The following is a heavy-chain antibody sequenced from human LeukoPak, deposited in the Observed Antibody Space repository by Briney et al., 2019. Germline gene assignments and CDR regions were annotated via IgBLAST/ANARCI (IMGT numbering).Heavy chain of an antibody. J-gene: IGHJ6*03. CDR2: ISHDGINT. CDR3: AKRLKGGQWLVTPYYYMDV. V-gene: IGHV3-30*18. CDR1: RFSFSNYA. Sequence: GGSLRLSCAASRFSFSNYAMHWVRQDSGRGLEWLAVISHDGINTYYADSVKGRFTISRDNSKNTLYLQMNSLRAEDTAVYYCAKRLKGGQWLVTPYYYMDVWGKGTTVAVSS. D-gene: IGHD6-19*01.